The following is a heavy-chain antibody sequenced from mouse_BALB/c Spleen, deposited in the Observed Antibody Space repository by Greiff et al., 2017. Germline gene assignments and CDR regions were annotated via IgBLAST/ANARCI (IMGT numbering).Heavy chain of an antibody. CDR3: TRGRRPDGYFDV. V-gene: IGHV1-69*02. CDR2: IYPSDSYT. CDR1: GYTFTSYW. Sequence: QVQLQQPGAELVRPGASVKLSCKASGYTFTSYWINWVKQRPGQGLEWIGNIYPSDSYTNYNQKFKDKATLTVDKSSSTAYMQLSSPTSEDSAVYYCTRGRRPDGYFDVWGAGTTVTVSS. J-gene: IGHJ1*01.